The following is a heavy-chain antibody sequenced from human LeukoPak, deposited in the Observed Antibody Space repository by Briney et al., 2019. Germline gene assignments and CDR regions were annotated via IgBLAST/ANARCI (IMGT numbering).Heavy chain of an antibody. J-gene: IGHJ4*02. CDR3: AKGDYSGSYYFDY. CDR1: GFIFSSYG. CDR2: SGSGGST. D-gene: IGHD1-26*01. Sequence: PGGSLRLSCAVSGFIFSSYGMSWVRQAPGKGLEWVSVSGSGGSTYYADSVKGRFTISRDNSKNTLYLQMNCLRAEDTAVYYCAKGDYSGSYYFDYWGQGTLVTVSS. V-gene: IGHV3-23*01.